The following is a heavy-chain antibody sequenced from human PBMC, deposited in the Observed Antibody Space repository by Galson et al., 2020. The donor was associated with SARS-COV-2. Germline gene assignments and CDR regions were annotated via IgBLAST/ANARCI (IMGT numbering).Heavy chain of an antibody. J-gene: IGHJ6*02. D-gene: IGHD3-3*01. CDR2: ISYDGSKT. Sequence: TGGSLRLSCAASGFTFSSYGMHWVRQAPGKGLEWVAVISYDGSKTSYADSVRGRFTISRDNSQNTLYLQMNSLRAEDTALYYCAKNPQGDFWSGYGMDVWGQGTTVTVSS. V-gene: IGHV3-30*18. CDR3: AKNPQGDFWSGYGMDV. CDR1: GFTFSSYG.